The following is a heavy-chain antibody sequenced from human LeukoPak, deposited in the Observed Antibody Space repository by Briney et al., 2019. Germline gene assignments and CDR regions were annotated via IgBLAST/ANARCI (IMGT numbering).Heavy chain of an antibody. Sequence: ASVKVSCKASGYTFTGYYMHWVRQAPGQGLEWMGWINPNSGGTNYAQKFQGRVTMTRDTSISTAYMELSRPRSDDTAVYYCARAAYDFWSGYYTGDYYYYYMDVWGKGTTVTVSS. CDR3: ARAAYDFWSGYYTGDYYYYYMDV. D-gene: IGHD3-3*01. J-gene: IGHJ6*03. V-gene: IGHV1-2*02. CDR2: INPNSGGT. CDR1: GYTFTGYY.